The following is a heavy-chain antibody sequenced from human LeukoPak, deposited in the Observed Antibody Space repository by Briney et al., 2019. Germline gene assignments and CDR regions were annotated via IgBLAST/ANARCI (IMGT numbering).Heavy chain of an antibody. D-gene: IGHD5-24*01. CDR1: GFTVSDNY. Sequence: PGWSLKLSCAASGFTVSDNYMTWVRQAPGKGLEWVSSIYSAGATHYAESVKGRFTISRDNAKNSLHLQMNSLRVDDTAVYYCARDDLTNGYNGNFWGQGTLVTVSS. V-gene: IGHV3-66*01. CDR3: ARDDLTNGYNGNF. J-gene: IGHJ4*02. CDR2: IYSAGAT.